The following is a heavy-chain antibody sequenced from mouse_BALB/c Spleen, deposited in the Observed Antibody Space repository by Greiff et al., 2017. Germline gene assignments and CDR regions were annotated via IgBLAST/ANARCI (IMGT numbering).Heavy chain of an antibody. CDR2: ISNLAYSI. V-gene: IGHV5-15*02. D-gene: IGHD1-1*01. CDR3: ARLLLPYYDMDY. J-gene: IGHJ4*01. CDR1: GFTFSDYG. Sequence: EVQVVESGGGLVQPGGSRKLSCAASGFTFSDYGMAWVRQAPGKGPEWVAFISNLAYSIYYADTVTGRFTISRENAKNTLYLEMSSLKSEDTAMYYCARLLLPYYDMDYWGQGTSVTVSS.